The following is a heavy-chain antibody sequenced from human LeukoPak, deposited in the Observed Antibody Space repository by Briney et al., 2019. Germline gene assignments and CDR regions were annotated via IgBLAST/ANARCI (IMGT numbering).Heavy chain of an antibody. CDR3: ANAYYYDSSALGC. V-gene: IGHV3-23*01. D-gene: IGHD3-22*01. Sequence: GGSLRLSCAASGFTFSSYAMSWVRQAPGKGLEWVSGVSGSGGSTYYADSVKGRFTISRDNSKNTLYLQMNSLRAEDTAVYFCANAYYYDSSALGCWGQGTLVTVSS. CDR2: VSGSGGST. CDR1: GFTFSSYA. J-gene: IGHJ4*02.